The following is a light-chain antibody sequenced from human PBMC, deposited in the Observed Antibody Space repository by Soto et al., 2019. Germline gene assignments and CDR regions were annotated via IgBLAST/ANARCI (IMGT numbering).Light chain of an antibody. CDR2: DAS. J-gene: IGKJ5*01. V-gene: IGKV3-11*01. CDR3: LHRMNWPLT. Sequence: DIVLTQSPVTLSVSPGDRATLSCRASETVSSYLLWYQQKPGQDPRLLIYDASERATGIPARFSGSGSETDFTLTISSLEPEDFGVYYCLHRMNWPLTFGQGTRLEN. CDR1: ETVSSY.